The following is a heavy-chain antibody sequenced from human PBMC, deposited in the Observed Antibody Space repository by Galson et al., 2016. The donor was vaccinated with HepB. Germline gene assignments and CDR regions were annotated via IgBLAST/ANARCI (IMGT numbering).Heavy chain of an antibody. Sequence: SVKVSCKASEHTFSSYYLHWVRQAPGQGLEWVGLVYPSSGGASYAQRFHGRVPMTTDTSTRTVFMEMSSLRSDDTAVYYCARGGGSGLIDYWGQGTLVAVSS. D-gene: IGHD3-16*01. CDR1: EHTFSSYY. J-gene: IGHJ4*02. CDR3: ARGGGSGLIDY. CDR2: VYPSSGGA. V-gene: IGHV1-46*03.